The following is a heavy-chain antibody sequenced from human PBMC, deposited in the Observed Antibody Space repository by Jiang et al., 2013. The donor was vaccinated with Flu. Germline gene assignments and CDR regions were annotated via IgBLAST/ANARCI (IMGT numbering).Heavy chain of an antibody. Sequence: QSGSELKKSGASVKVSCKASGYTFTSSAMNWVRQAPGQGLEWMGWINTNTGTPTYAQGFTGRFVFSLDTSVSTAYLQISSLKTEDTAVYYCARDRGYSGWAEDVFDIWGQGTKVTVSS. D-gene: IGHD6-19*01. V-gene: IGHV7-4-1*02. CDR2: INTNTGTP. CDR3: ARDRGYSGWAEDVFDI. CDR1: GYTFTSSA. J-gene: IGHJ3*02.